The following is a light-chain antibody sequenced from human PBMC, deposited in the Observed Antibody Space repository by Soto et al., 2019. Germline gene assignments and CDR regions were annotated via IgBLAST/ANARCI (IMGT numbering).Light chain of an antibody. Sequence: IMMTQSAATMSVSPGDRATLSRRASQSMGSNVAWYQQKPGQAPRLLIYGASTRAAGIPARFSGSGSGTEFTLTITSLQSEDFAVYYCQQRSTWPRTFGQGTKVDI. CDR1: QSMGSN. J-gene: IGKJ1*01. CDR3: QQRSTWPRT. CDR2: GAS. V-gene: IGKV3-15*01.